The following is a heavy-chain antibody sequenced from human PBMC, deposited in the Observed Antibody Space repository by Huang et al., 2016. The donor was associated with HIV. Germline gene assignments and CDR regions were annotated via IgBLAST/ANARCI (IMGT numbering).Heavy chain of an antibody. V-gene: IGHV1-18*01. CDR2: ISGYNGKT. Sequence: QVQLVQSGAEVKKPGASVKVSCKASGYTFTNYAINWVRQAPGQRLEWMGWISGYNGKTNYAQKVQGRVTMTKDTATSTAYMERRSLISDDTAVYYCARERYYYDRSGYYTPVEYFHHWGQGTLVTVSS. CDR3: ARERYYYDRSGYYTPVEYFHH. J-gene: IGHJ1*01. D-gene: IGHD3-22*01. CDR1: GYTFTNYA.